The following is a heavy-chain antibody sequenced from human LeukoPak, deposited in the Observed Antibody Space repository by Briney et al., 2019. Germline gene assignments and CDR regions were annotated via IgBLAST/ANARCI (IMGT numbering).Heavy chain of an antibody. CDR1: GFTVSSNS. V-gene: IGHV3-66*01. J-gene: IGHJ4*02. CDR2: LYSSGGT. D-gene: IGHD3-22*01. CDR3: VKSGTLYYYDSCGYE. Sequence: GGSLRLSCAASGFTVSSNSMTWVRQAPGKGLEWVSLLYSSGGTYYADSVKGRFTISGDNSKNTLYLQMNSLRAEDTAVYYCVKSGTLYYYDSCGYEWGQGTLVTVSS.